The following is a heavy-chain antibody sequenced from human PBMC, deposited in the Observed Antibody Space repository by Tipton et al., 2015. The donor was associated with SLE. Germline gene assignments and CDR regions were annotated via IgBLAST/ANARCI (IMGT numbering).Heavy chain of an antibody. Sequence: SLRLSCAASGFTFSSYAMSWVRQAPGKGLEWVSAISGSGGSTYYADSVKGRFTISRDNSKNTLYLQMNSLRAEDTAVYYCAKVGSGSWYFDLWGRGTLVSVYS. CDR2: ISGSGGST. V-gene: IGHV3-23*01. J-gene: IGHJ2*01. D-gene: IGHD1-26*01. CDR1: GFTFSSYA. CDR3: AKVGSGSWYFDL.